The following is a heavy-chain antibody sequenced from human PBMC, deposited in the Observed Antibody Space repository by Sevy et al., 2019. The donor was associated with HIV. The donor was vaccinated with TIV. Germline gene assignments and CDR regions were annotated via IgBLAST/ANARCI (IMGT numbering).Heavy chain of an antibody. Sequence: ASVKVSCKASGYTFTGYYMHWVRQAPGQGLEWMGRINPNSGGTNYAQEFQGRVTMTRDTSISTAYMELSRLRSDDTAVYYCARGALMITFGGVIVPSSYYYYGMDVWGQGTTVTVSS. D-gene: IGHD3-16*02. CDR3: ARGALMITFGGVIVPSSYYYYGMDV. CDR1: GYTFTGYY. CDR2: INPNSGGT. J-gene: IGHJ6*02. V-gene: IGHV1-2*06.